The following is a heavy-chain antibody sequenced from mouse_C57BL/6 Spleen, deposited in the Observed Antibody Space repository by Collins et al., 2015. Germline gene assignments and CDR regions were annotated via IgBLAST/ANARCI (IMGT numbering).Heavy chain of an antibody. CDR1: GYTFTDYN. CDR3: AKHDGWAWFAY. J-gene: IGHJ3*01. Sequence: EVQLQQSGPELVKPGASVKISCKASGYTFTDYNMHWVKQSHGKSLEWIGYIYPYNGGTGYNQKFKSKATLTVDNSSSTAYMELRSLTSEDSAVYYCAKHDGWAWFAYWGQGTLVTVSA. CDR2: IYPYNGGT. D-gene: IGHD2-3*01. V-gene: IGHV1S29*02.